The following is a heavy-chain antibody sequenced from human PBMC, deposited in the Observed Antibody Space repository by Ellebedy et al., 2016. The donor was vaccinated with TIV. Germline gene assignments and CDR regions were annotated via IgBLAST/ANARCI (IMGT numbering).Heavy chain of an antibody. J-gene: IGHJ6*02. Sequence: AASVKVSCKTSVYTFTGYYIHWVRPAPGQRLEWIGITNPSGGSTPYAQKFQGRVTMTRDTSTSKVYMELSSLRPENTAVYYCARAGALYQMLPSSSYYYGMDVWGQGTTVTVS. CDR3: ARAGALYQMLPSSSYYYGMDV. CDR1: VYTFTGYY. D-gene: IGHD6-6*01. V-gene: IGHV1-46*01. CDR2: TNPSGGST.